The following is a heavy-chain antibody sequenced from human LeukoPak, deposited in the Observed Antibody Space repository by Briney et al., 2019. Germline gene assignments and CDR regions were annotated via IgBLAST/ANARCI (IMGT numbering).Heavy chain of an antibody. Sequence: GGSLRLSCTASGFTFGDYAMSWVRQAPGKGLEWVGFIRSKAYGGTTEYAASVKGRFTISRDDSKSIAYLQMNSLKTEDTAVYYCTRPFYYYDSSGYLRYWGQGTLVTVSS. CDR1: GFTFGDYA. CDR3: TRPFYYYDSSGYLRY. V-gene: IGHV3-49*04. D-gene: IGHD3-22*01. CDR2: IRSKAYGGTT. J-gene: IGHJ4*02.